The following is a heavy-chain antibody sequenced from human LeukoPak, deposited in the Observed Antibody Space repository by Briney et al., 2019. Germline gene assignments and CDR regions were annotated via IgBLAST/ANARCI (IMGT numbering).Heavy chain of an antibody. D-gene: IGHD4-17*01. V-gene: IGHV4-39*01. CDR2: IYYSGST. J-gene: IGHJ3*02. CDR1: GGSISSSSYY. CDR3: ARLSTVTTLHAFDI. Sequence: PSETLSLTCSVSGGSISSSSYYWGWIRQPPGKGLEWIGSIYYSGSTYYNPSLKSRVTISVDTSKNQFSLKLSSVTAADTAVYYCARLSTVTTLHAFDIWGQETMVTLSS.